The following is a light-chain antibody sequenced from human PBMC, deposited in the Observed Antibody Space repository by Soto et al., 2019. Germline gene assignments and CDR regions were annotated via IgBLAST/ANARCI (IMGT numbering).Light chain of an antibody. V-gene: IGKV3-20*01. Sequence: DIVLTQSPGTLSLSPGERASLSCRASQSVNNIYLAWYQQKPRQAPRLLIYGTSSRATGIPDRFSGSGSGTDFTLTISRLEPEDFAVYYCRHYGSSPPMYTFGQGTKLEIK. CDR2: GTS. J-gene: IGKJ2*01. CDR3: RHYGSSPPMYT. CDR1: QSVNNIY.